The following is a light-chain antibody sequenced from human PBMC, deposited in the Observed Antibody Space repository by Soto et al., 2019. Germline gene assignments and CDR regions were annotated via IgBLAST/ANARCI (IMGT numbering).Light chain of an antibody. CDR2: DVS. V-gene: IGLV2-14*01. J-gene: IGLJ2*01. Sequence: SALTQPASVSGSPGQSITISCTGTSSDVGGYNYVSWYQQHPGKAPKFMIYDVSNRPSEVSNRFSGSKSGNTASLTISGLQAEDEADYYCSSYTSSSTLGHVVFCGGTMLTVL. CDR3: SSYTSSSTLGHVV. CDR1: SSDVGGYNY.